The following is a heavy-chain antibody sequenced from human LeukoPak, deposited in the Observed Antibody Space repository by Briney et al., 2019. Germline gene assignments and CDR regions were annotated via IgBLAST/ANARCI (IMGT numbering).Heavy chain of an antibody. CDR2: INPSGGST. CDR1: GYTFTSYY. CDR3: ARGYYDSSGYYSSWFDP. V-gene: IGHV1-46*01. J-gene: IGHJ5*02. Sequence: ASVKVSCKASGYTFTSYYMHWVRQAPGQGLEWMGIINPSGGSTSYAQKFQGRVTMTRDMSTSTVYMELSSLRSEDTAVYYCARGYYDSSGYYSSWFDPWGQGTLVTVSS. D-gene: IGHD3-22*01.